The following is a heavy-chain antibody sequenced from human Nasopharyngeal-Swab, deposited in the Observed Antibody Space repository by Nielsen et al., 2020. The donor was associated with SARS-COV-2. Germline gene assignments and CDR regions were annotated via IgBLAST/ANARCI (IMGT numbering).Heavy chain of an antibody. D-gene: IGHD3-10*01. J-gene: IGHJ4*02. Sequence: GESLKISCAASGFTFSSYSMNWVRQAPGKRLEWVSYISSSSSSIYYADSVKGRFTISRDNAKNSLCLQMDSLRDEDSAVYYCARDPAYYFGSGSYYPDYWGQGTLVTVSS. CDR1: GFTFSSYS. V-gene: IGHV3-48*02. CDR3: ARDPAYYFGSGSYYPDY. CDR2: ISSSSSSI.